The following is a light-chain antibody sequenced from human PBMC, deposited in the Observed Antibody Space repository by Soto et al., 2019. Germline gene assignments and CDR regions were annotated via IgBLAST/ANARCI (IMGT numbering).Light chain of an antibody. CDR3: SSYTSSSTLV. V-gene: IGLV2-14*01. Sequence: QSALTQPASVSGSPGQSITISCTGTSSDVGGYNYVSWYQQHPGKAPKLMIYEVSNRPSGVSNRFSGSKSGNTASLTISGLHADDEADYCCSSYTSSSTLVFGTGTKLTVL. J-gene: IGLJ1*01. CDR2: EVS. CDR1: SSDVGGYNY.